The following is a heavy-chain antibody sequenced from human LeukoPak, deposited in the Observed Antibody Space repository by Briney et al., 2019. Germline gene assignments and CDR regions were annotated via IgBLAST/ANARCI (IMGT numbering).Heavy chain of an antibody. CDR3: ARLRDYVWGSYRYDAFDV. CDR1: GYSFTSYW. Sequence: GESLKISCKGSGYSFTSYWIGCVRQIAGKGLEWMGIIYPGDSDTRYSPSFQKRVTTSADKAISTAYLQWSSLNASDNAMYYCARLRDYVWGSYRYDAFDVWGQGTMVTVSS. D-gene: IGHD3-16*02. V-gene: IGHV5-51*03. CDR2: IYPGDSDT. J-gene: IGHJ3*01.